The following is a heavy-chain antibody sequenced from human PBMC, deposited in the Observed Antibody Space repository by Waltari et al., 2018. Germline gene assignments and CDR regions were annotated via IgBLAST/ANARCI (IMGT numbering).Heavy chain of an antibody. V-gene: IGHV4-38-2*01. J-gene: IGHJ4*02. CDR2: IYHSGST. Sequence: QVQLQESGPGLVKPSETLSLTCAVSGYSISSGYYWGWIRQPPGKGLEWIGSIYHSGSTYYNPSLKSRVTISVDTSKNQFSLKLSSVTAADTAVYYCARVLREYSSSEYYFDYWGQGTLVTVSS. CDR1: GYSISSGYY. CDR3: ARVLREYSSSEYYFDY. D-gene: IGHD6-6*01.